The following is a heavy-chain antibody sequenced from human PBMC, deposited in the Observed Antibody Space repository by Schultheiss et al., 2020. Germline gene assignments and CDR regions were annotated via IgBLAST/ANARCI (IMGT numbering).Heavy chain of an antibody. J-gene: IGHJ6*02. V-gene: IGHV4-39*07. CDR1: GGSISSSSYY. CDR2: IYYSGST. D-gene: IGHD3-3*01. Sequence: SETLSLTCTVSGGSISSSSYYWGWIRQPPGKGLEWIGYIYYSGSTYYNPSLKSRVTISVDTSKNQFSLKLSSVTAADTAVYYCAREGVFGVVQGNNYYYYGMDVWGQGTTVTVS. CDR3: AREGVFGVVQGNNYYYYGMDV.